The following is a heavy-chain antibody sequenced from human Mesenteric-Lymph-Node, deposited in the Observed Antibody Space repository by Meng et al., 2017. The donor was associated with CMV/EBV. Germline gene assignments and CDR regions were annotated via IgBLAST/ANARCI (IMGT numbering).Heavy chain of an antibody. Sequence: GGSLRLSCAVSGFTVSSNYMSWVRQAPGKGLEWVSFLYSGDTTYYADSVKGRFTISRDNAKNSLYLQMNSLRAEDTAVYYCARDRITMIVVANAFDIWGQGTMVTVSS. CDR2: LYSGDTT. D-gene: IGHD3-22*01. CDR3: ARDRITMIVVANAFDI. CDR1: GFTVSSNY. V-gene: IGHV3-53*01. J-gene: IGHJ3*02.